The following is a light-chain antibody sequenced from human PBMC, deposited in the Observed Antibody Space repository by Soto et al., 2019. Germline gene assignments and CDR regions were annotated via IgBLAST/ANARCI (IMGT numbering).Light chain of an antibody. Sequence: VVLPPSPGTLSLAPGESATLSCMASQSLTNSFIAWYQQKPGQAPRLLIYDTSSRASGIPDRFSGSGSGTDFTLTISRLEPEDFAVFYCQQYGTSEIIFGQGTRLAIK. V-gene: IGKV3-20*01. CDR1: QSLTNSF. CDR2: DTS. CDR3: QQYGTSEII. J-gene: IGKJ5*01.